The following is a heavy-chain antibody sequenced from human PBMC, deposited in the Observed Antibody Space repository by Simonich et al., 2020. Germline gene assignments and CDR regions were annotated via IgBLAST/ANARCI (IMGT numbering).Heavy chain of an antibody. V-gene: IGHV3-21*01. CDR3: AGGVYCSSTSCSTYYYYGMDV. CDR2: ISSSSSYI. CDR1: GFTFSSYS. D-gene: IGHD2-2*01. Sequence: EVQLVESGGGLVKPGGSLRLSCAASGFTFSSYSMNWVRQAPGKGLEWVSSISSSSSYIYYADSVKGRITITRDNAKNSLYLKMNSLRAEDTAVYYCAGGVYCSSTSCSTYYYYGMDVWGQGTTVTVSS. J-gene: IGHJ6*02.